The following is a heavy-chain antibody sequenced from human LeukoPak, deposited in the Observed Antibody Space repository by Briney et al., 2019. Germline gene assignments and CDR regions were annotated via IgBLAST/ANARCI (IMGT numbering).Heavy chain of an antibody. Sequence: ASVKVSCKASGYTFTGYYMHWVRQAPGQGLEWMGRINPNSGGTNYAQKFQGRATMTRDTSISTAYMELSRLRSDDTAVYYCARRHCSSTSCYWSTFDYWGQGTLVTVSS. CDR2: INPNSGGT. D-gene: IGHD2-2*01. CDR3: ARRHCSSTSCYWSTFDY. V-gene: IGHV1-2*06. CDR1: GYTFTGYY. J-gene: IGHJ4*02.